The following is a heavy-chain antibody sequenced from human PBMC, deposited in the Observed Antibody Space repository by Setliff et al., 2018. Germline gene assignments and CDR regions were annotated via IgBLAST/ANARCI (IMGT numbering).Heavy chain of an antibody. CDR3: ASTKYYYDSSGASGFDF. CDR2: TYTSGST. Sequence: PSETLSLTCTVSGGSISSGNYYWSWVRQPAGKGLEWVGHTYTSGSTYYNPSLKSRLTISLDTSKNQFFLKLRSVTATDTALYHCASTKYYYDSSGASGFDFWGQGTLVTVSS. V-gene: IGHV4-61*09. J-gene: IGHJ4*02. D-gene: IGHD3-22*01. CDR1: GGSISSGNYY.